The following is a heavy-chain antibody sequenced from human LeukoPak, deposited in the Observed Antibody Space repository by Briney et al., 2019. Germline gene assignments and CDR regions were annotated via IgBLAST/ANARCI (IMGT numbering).Heavy chain of an antibody. V-gene: IGHV3-74*01. CDR1: GFTFISYW. CDR3: AKDRYSGSFNWFDP. D-gene: IGHD1-26*01. Sequence: GGSLRLSCAASGFTFISYWMHWVRQAPGKGLVWVSRINSDGSTTSYAASVKGRFTISRDNSKNTLYLQMNSLRAEDTAVYYCAKDRYSGSFNWFDPWGQGTLVTVSS. J-gene: IGHJ5*02. CDR2: INSDGSTT.